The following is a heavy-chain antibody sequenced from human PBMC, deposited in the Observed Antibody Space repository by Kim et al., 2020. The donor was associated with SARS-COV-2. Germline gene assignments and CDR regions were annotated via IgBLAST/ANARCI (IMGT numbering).Heavy chain of an antibody. CDR1: GFTFSSYG. CDR3: AKDSQYDDILTGYYPWFDY. V-gene: IGHV3-30*18. Sequence: GGSLRLSCAAYGFTFSSYGMHWVRQAPGKGLEWVAVISYDGSNKYYADSVKGLFTITRDNSKNTLYLQMNSLRAEDTAVYYCAKDSQYDDILTGYYPWFDYWGQGTLVTVSS. D-gene: IGHD3-9*01. J-gene: IGHJ4*02. CDR2: ISYDGSNK.